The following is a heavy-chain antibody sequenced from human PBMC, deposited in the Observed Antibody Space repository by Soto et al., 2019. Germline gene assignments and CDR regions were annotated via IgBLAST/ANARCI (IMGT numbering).Heavy chain of an antibody. D-gene: IGHD6-6*01. CDR3: ARVGGYSSSSVGWFDP. J-gene: IGHJ5*02. V-gene: IGHV3-30-3*01. CDR1: GFTFSSYA. Sequence: QVQLVESGGGVVQPGRSLRLSCAASGFTFSSYAMHWVRQAPGKGLEWVAVISYDGSNKYYADSVKGRFTISRDNSKNTLYLQMNSLRAEDTAVYYCARVGGYSSSSVGWFDPWGQGTLVTVSS. CDR2: ISYDGSNK.